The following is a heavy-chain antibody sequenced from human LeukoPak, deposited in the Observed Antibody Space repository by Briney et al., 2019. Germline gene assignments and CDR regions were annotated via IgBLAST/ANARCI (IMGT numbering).Heavy chain of an antibody. Sequence: PGGSLRLSCAASGFTFDDYAMHWVRQAPGKGLEWVSGISWNSGSTYYADSVKGRFTISRDNSKNTLYLQMNSLRAEDTAVYYCAKEVVAVYDAFDIWGQGTMVTVSS. CDR1: GFTFDDYA. CDR3: AKEVVAVYDAFDI. D-gene: IGHD2-15*01. J-gene: IGHJ3*02. CDR2: ISWNSGST. V-gene: IGHV3-23*01.